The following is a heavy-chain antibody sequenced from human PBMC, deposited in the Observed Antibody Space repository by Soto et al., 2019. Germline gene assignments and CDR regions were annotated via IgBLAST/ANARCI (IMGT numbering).Heavy chain of an antibody. CDR2: INAGNGNT. V-gene: IGHV1-3*01. Sequence: APGQRLEWMGWINAGNGNTKYSQKFQGRVTITRDTSASTAYMELSSLRSEDTAVYYCARSGAAAGSGDYWGQGTLVTVSS. J-gene: IGHJ4*02. CDR3: ARSGAAAGSGDY. D-gene: IGHD6-13*01.